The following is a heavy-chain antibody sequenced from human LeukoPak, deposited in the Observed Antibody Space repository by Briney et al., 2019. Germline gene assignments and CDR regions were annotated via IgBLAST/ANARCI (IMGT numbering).Heavy chain of an antibody. D-gene: IGHD3-22*01. Sequence: GGSLRLSCVASGITFSNYAVSWVRQAPGKGLEWVAVIWYDGNNKYYADSVKGRFTISRDNSKNTLYLQMNSLRAEDTAVYYCAREDSSGYYYYFDYWGQGTLVTVSS. CDR1: GITFSNYA. CDR2: IWYDGNNK. CDR3: AREDSSGYYYYFDY. V-gene: IGHV3-30*04. J-gene: IGHJ4*02.